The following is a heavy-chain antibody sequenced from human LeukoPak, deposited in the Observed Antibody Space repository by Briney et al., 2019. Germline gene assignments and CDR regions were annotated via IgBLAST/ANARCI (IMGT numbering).Heavy chain of an antibody. CDR1: GFSVSSNY. V-gene: IGHV3-66*02. J-gene: IGHJ4*02. Sequence: GGSLRLSCAASGFSVSSNYMSWVRQAPGKGLEWVSVIYNDGSTYYTDSVKGRFTISRDNSKNTLYLQMNSLRAEDTAVYYCTRNEAGDYSFDCWGQGTLVTVSS. CDR3: TRNEAGDYSFDC. D-gene: IGHD4-17*01. CDR2: IYNDGST.